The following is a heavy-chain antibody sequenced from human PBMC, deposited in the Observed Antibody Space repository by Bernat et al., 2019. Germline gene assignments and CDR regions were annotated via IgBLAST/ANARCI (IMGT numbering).Heavy chain of an antibody. CDR1: GFTFSNDA. J-gene: IGHJ6*02. CDR3: ANVFGQYAYYGMDV. CDR2: ISGSGGST. D-gene: IGHD4-11*01. V-gene: IGHV3-23*01. Sequence: EVQLLESGGGLVQPGGSLRLSCAASGFTFSNDAMSWVRQAPGKGLEWVSGISGSGGSTYYADSVKGRFTISRDNSKNTLYLQMNSLRAEDTAVYYCANVFGQYAYYGMDVWGQGTTVTVYS.